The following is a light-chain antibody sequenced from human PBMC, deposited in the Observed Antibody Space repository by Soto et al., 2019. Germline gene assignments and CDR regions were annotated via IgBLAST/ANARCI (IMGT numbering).Light chain of an antibody. Sequence: EIVLTQSPAPLSLSPGERATLSCRASQSVSSYLAWYQQKPGQAPRLLIYDASNRATGIPARFSGSWSGTDFTLTISSLEPEDFAVYYCQQRSNWPLTFGGGTKVDIK. CDR1: QSVSSY. V-gene: IGKV3-11*01. J-gene: IGKJ4*01. CDR2: DAS. CDR3: QQRSNWPLT.